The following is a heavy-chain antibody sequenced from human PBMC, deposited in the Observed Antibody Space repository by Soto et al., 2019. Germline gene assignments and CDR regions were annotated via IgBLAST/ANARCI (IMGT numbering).Heavy chain of an antibody. J-gene: IGHJ6*02. CDR3: AGGGADYYHYGMDV. Sequence: EVQLLESGGGLVQPGGSLRLSCAASEFTLSTYAMSWVRQAPGKGLEWVSSMSASGGITYAAPAKGRFTTSRDNSKNTLFLEMKSLRGEDTAVYYCAGGGADYYHYGMDVWGQGTTVTVSS. CDR2: MSASGGIT. V-gene: IGHV3-23*01. CDR1: EFTLSTYA. D-gene: IGHD3-16*01.